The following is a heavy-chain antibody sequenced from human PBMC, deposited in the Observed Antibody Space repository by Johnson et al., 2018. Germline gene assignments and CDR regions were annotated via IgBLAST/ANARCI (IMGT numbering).Heavy chain of an antibody. CDR1: GFTFSSYG. CDR3: ARGRIAVAGTVGYYYYYMDV. CDR2: ISYDGSNK. D-gene: IGHD6-19*01. J-gene: IGHJ6*03. V-gene: IGHV3-30*03. Sequence: QVQLVESGGGVVQXGRSLRLXCAASGFTFSSYGMHWVRQAPGKGLEWVAVISYDGSNKYYADSVKGRFTISRDNSKNTLYLQMNSLRAEDTAVYYCARGRIAVAGTVGYYYYYMDVWGKGTTVTVSS.